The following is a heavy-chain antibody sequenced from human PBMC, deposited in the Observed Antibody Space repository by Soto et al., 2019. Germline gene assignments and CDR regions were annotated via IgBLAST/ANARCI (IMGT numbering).Heavy chain of an antibody. J-gene: IGHJ4*02. Sequence: EVQLVESGGDLVQPGGSLRLSCAGSGFILSAYWMNWVGHPQGKGLGWVAMINRGASGTHYVDSVKGRFTISRDNAKNSLYLQMNSLRVEDTAVYYCATLDTAEIQTAAYWGQGTLVTVSS. CDR3: ATLDTAEIQTAAY. CDR2: INRGASGT. V-gene: IGHV3-7*01. D-gene: IGHD2-15*01. CDR1: GFILSAYW.